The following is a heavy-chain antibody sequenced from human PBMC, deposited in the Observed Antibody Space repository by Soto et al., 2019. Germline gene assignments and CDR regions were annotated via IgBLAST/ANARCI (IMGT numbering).Heavy chain of an antibody. CDR3: ARDPTLVRGRYNWFDP. Sequence: GASVKVCCKASGYTFTSYGISWVRQAPGQGLEWMGWISAYNGNTNYAQKLQGRVTMTTDTSTSTAYMELRSLRSDDTAVYYCARDPTLVRGRYNWFDPWGQGTLVTVSS. J-gene: IGHJ5*02. D-gene: IGHD3-10*01. CDR2: ISAYNGNT. V-gene: IGHV1-18*01. CDR1: GYTFTSYG.